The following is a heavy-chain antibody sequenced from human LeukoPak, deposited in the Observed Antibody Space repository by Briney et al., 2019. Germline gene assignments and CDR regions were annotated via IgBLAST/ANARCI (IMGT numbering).Heavy chain of an antibody. D-gene: IGHD3-10*01. CDR2: IKQDGSEK. Sequence: PGGSLRLSCVASGFTFSSYWMSWVRQAPGKGLEWVANIKQDGSEKYYVDSVKGRFTISRDNAKNSLYLQMNSLRAEDTAVYYCAKESMVRGVIRYYYGMDVWGKGTTVTVSS. J-gene: IGHJ6*04. V-gene: IGHV3-7*03. CDR3: AKESMVRGVIRYYYGMDV. CDR1: GFTFSSYW.